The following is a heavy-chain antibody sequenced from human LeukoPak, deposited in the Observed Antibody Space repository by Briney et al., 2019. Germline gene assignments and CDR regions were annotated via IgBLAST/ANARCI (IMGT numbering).Heavy chain of an antibody. V-gene: IGHV3-9*01. J-gene: IGHJ3*02. CDR2: ISWNSGSI. CDR3: AKDIYYDISYDAFDI. CDR1: GFTFDDYA. Sequence: GGSLRLSCAASGFTFDDYAMHWVRQAPGKGLEWVSGISWNSGSIGYADSVKGRFTISRDNAKNSLYLQMDSLRAEDTALYYCAKDIYYDISYDAFDIWGQGTMVTVSS. D-gene: IGHD3-9*01.